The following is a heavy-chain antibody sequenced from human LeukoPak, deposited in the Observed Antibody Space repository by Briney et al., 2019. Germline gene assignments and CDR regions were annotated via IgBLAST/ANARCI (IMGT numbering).Heavy chain of an antibody. V-gene: IGHV4-31*03. J-gene: IGHJ4*02. CDR2: IYYSGSA. CDR1: GGSISSGGYY. D-gene: IGHD3-10*01. Sequence: PSQTLSLTCTVSGGSISSGGYYWSWIRQHPGKGLEWIGYIYYSGSAYYNPSLKSRVTISVDASENQFSLKLSSVTAADTAVYYCARVNYRSATKDDYWGQGTLVTVSS. CDR3: ARVNYRSATKDDY.